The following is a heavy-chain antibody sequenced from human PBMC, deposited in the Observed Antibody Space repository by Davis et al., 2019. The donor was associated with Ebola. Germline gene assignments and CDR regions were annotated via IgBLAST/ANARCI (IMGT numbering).Heavy chain of an antibody. CDR2: ISYRGGT. CDR3: ARTKWELQRVFDY. Sequence: MPGGSLRLSCSVSGDSINSQYWSWIRQSPGKGLEWIGYISYRGGTNYSPSLKSRVTISLDTSQNQFSLKMTSVTAADTAIYYCARTKWELQRVFDYWGQGTLVPVSS. D-gene: IGHD1-26*01. V-gene: IGHV4-59*08. CDR1: GDSINSQY. J-gene: IGHJ4*02.